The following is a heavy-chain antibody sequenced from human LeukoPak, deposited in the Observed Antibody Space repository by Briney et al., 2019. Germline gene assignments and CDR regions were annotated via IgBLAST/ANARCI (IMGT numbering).Heavy chain of an antibody. CDR3: ARDGYCSGGSCYWEDYYYYYGMDV. V-gene: IGHV3-33*01. D-gene: IGHD2-15*01. CDR1: GFTFSSYG. Sequence: GRSLRLSCAASGFTFSSYGMHWVRQAPGKGLEWVAVIWYDGSNKYYADSVEGRFTISRDNSKNTLYLQMNSLRAEDTAVYYCARDGYCSGGSCYWEDYYYYYGMDVWGQGTTVTVSS. J-gene: IGHJ6*02. CDR2: IWYDGSNK.